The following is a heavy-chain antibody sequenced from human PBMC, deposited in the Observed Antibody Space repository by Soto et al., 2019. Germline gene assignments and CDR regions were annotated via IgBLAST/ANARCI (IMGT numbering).Heavy chain of an antibody. CDR1: GFSPSTSGVG. V-gene: IGHV2-5*02. J-gene: IGHJ5*02. CDR3: AHSLIGYYYDSSGSNWFDP. D-gene: IGHD3-22*01. CDR2: IYWDDDK. Sequence: SGPTLVNPTQTLTLTCTFSGFSPSTSGVGVGWIRQPPGKALEWLALIYWDDDKRYSPSLKSRLTITKDTSKNQVVLTMTNMDPVDTATYYCAHSLIGYYYDSSGSNWFDPWGQGTLVTVSS.